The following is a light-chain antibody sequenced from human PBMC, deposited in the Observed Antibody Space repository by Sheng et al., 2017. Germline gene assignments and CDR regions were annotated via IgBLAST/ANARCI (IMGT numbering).Light chain of an antibody. CDR3: QQYGSSSLYS. J-gene: IGKJ2*03. CDR1: QSVSIN. Sequence: IVMTQSPAALSVSPGERATLSCRASQSVSINLAWYQQKPGQAPRLLIYGASTRPTGIPARFSGSGSGTEFTLTISRLEPEDFAVYYCQQYGSSSLYSFGQGTKLEI. CDR2: GAS. V-gene: IGKV3-15*01.